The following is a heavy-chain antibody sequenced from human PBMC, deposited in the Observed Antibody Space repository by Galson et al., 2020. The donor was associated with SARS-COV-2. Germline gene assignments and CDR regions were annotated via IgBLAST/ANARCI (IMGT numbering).Heavy chain of an antibody. J-gene: IGHJ6*03. CDR2: IHRDGSAT. CDR1: GFTFSNYW. D-gene: IGHD3-10*01. CDR3: ARESAVQGGYYMDV. Sequence: GGSMRLACVASGFTFSNYWMHWVRQAPGKGLVWVSRIHRDGSATIYADSVKGRFTISRDNAKNTLNLEMISLRAEDTAVSYCARESAVQGGYYMDVWGKGTTVSVSS. V-gene: IGHV3-74*01.